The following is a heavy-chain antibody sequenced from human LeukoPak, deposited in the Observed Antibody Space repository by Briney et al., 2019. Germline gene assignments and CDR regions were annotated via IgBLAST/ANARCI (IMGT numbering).Heavy chain of an antibody. CDR1: VGSISLYY. CDR3: ARQASCDSAICNGFDY. CDR2: VHYTGST. Sequence: PSETLSLTCTVSVGSISLYYWSWIREPPGKGLEWIVYVHYTGSTKCSPTLTTRATITVDTSKNKFSLKMDSVTAAGTTVYYWARQASCDSAICNGFDYWGQGTLVTVSS. J-gene: IGHJ4*02. D-gene: IGHD3-22*01. V-gene: IGHV4-59*08.